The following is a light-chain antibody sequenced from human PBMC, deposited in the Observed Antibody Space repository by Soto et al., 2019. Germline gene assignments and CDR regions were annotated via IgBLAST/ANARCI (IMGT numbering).Light chain of an antibody. CDR3: QQRSNWPLT. Sequence: EIVLTQSPATLSLSPGERATLSCRASQSISSYLAWYQQKPGQAPRLLIYDASNRATGIPARFSGSGSGTDFTLTIGSLEPEDSAVYYCQQRSNWPLTFGPGTKVDIK. CDR1: QSISSY. CDR2: DAS. V-gene: IGKV3-11*01. J-gene: IGKJ3*01.